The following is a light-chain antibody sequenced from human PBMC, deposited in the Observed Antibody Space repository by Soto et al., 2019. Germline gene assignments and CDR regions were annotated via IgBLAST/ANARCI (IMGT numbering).Light chain of an antibody. V-gene: IGKV3-20*01. Sequence: EIVLTQSPAILSLSPGERATLSCRASQKISNNYLAWYQQKPGQAPRLLIYDASSRATGIPDRFSGGGSGTDFTLTISRLEPEDFAVYYCQQFSSYPLTFGGGTKVEIK. CDR1: QKISNNY. J-gene: IGKJ4*01. CDR3: QQFSSYPLT. CDR2: DAS.